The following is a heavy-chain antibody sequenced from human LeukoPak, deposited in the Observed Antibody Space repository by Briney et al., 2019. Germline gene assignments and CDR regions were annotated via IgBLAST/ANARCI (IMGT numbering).Heavy chain of an antibody. D-gene: IGHD1-26*01. J-gene: IGHJ4*02. CDR3: ASYSSGSYPNLDY. V-gene: IGHV3-20*04. CDR2: INWNGGST. Sequence: GGSLRLSCAASGFTFDDYGMSWVRQAPGKGLEWVSGINWNGGSTGYAGSVKGRFTISRDNAKNSLYLQMNSLRAEDTALYYCASYSSGSYPNLDYWGQGTLVTVSS. CDR1: GFTFDDYG.